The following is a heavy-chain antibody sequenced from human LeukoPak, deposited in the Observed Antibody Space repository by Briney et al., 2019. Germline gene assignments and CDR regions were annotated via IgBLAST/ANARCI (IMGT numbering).Heavy chain of an antibody. V-gene: IGHV3-48*02. J-gene: IGHJ4*02. CDR1: GFTFSSYS. CDR3: AREPDFTNYLFDY. D-gene: IGHD4-11*01. CDR2: ISSSSSTI. Sequence: GGSLRLSCAASGFTFSSYSINWVRQAPGRRLEWVSYISSSSSTIYYADSVKGRFTISRDNAKNSLYLQMNSLRDEDTAVYYCAREPDFTNYLFDYWGQGTLVTVSS.